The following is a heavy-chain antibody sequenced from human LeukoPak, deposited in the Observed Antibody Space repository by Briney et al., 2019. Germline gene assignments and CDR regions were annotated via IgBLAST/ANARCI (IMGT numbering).Heavy chain of an antibody. CDR2: IYTSGST. CDR3: ARTPSGILTGYYLDH. Sequence: PSQTLSLTCTVSGGSISSGSYYWSWIRQPAGKGLEWIGRIYTSGSTNYNPSLKSRVTISVDTSKNQFSLKLSSVTAADTAVYYCARTPSGILTGYYLDHWGQGTLVTVSS. V-gene: IGHV4-61*02. CDR1: GGSISSGSYY. D-gene: IGHD3-9*01. J-gene: IGHJ4*02.